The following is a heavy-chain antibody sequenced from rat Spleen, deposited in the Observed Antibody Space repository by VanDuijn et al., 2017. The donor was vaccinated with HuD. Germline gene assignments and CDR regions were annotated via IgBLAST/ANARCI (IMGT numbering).Heavy chain of an antibody. CDR3: ARRCLYYGFSYYFDY. Sequence: EVQLVESGGGLVQPGRSLKLSCAASGFTFSNFGMHWIRQAPTKGLEWVASISYDGGSTYYPDSVKGRFTISRDNAKSTLYLQMDSLRSEDTATYYCARRCLYYGFSYYFDYWGQGVMVTVSS. D-gene: IGHD1-6*01. CDR1: GFTFSNFG. J-gene: IGHJ2*01. V-gene: IGHV5-19*01. CDR2: ISYDGGST.